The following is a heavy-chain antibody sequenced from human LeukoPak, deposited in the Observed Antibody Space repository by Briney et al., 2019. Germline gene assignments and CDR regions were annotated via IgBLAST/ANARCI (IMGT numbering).Heavy chain of an antibody. CDR1: GFTFSDYY. CDR2: ISSSGSTI. Sequence: GGSLRLSCAASGFTFSDYYMSWIRQAPGKGLEWVSYISSSGSTIYYADSVKGRFTISRDNAKNSLYLQMNSLRAEDTAVYYCARASDYGDISPYFDYWGQGTLVTVSS. J-gene: IGHJ4*02. V-gene: IGHV3-11*01. CDR3: ARASDYGDISPYFDY. D-gene: IGHD4-17*01.